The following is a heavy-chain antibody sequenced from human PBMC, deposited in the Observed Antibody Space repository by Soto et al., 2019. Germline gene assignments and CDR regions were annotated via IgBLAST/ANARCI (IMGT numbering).Heavy chain of an antibody. CDR2: INAGNGNT. CDR3: DGDSGGDNTIYYYYNGMDV. CDR1: GYTFTSYA. Sequence: VTVSCKASGYTFTSYAMHWVRHAPGQRLEWMGWINAGNGNTKYSQKFQGRLTISKDTSKSQVVLTMTNMNPVYTGTYYFDGDSGGDNTIYYYYNGMDVWGQGTTVPVSS. V-gene: IGHV1-3*01. J-gene: IGHJ6*02. D-gene: IGHD2-21*01.